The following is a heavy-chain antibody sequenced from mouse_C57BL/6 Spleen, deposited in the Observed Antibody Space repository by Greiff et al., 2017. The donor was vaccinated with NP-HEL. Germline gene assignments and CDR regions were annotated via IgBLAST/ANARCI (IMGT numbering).Heavy chain of an antibody. CDR2: IDPETGGT. J-gene: IGHJ2*01. CDR3: TRDYYGSNDY. D-gene: IGHD1-1*01. V-gene: IGHV1-15*01. CDR1: GYTFTDYE. Sequence: QVQLKESGAELVRPGASVTLSCKASGYTFTDYEMHWVKQTPVHGLEWIGAIDPETGGTAYNQKFKGKAILTADKSSSTAYMELRSLTSEDSAVYYCTRDYYGSNDYWGQGTTLTVSS.